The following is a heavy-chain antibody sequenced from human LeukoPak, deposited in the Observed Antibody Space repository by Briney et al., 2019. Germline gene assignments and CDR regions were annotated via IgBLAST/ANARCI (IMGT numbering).Heavy chain of an antibody. J-gene: IGHJ4*02. CDR1: GYRFTTYG. Sequence: ASVKVSCKASGYRFTTYGISWVRQAPGQGLEWVGWSNAYSGNTDYTENLQGRVTMATDTSTATAYMELRSLRSDDTAVYYCVFGECSSTSCYPRRDYWGQGTLATVSS. D-gene: IGHD2-2*01. CDR2: SNAYSGNT. V-gene: IGHV1-18*01. CDR3: VFGECSSTSCYPRRDY.